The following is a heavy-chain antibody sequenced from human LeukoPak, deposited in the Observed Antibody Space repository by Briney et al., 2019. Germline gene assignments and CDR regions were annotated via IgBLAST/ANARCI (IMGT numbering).Heavy chain of an antibody. V-gene: IGHV3-64D*09. J-gene: IGHJ4*02. CDR2: ISSNGGST. CDR3: VKDDVGSSLDY. D-gene: IGHD2-2*03. CDR1: GFTFSSYA. Sequence: PGGSLRLSCSASGFTFSSYAMHWVRQAPGKGLEYVSAISSNGGSTYYADSVKGRFTISRDNSKNTLYLQMSGLRAEDTAVYYCVKDDVGSSLDYRGQGTLVTVSS.